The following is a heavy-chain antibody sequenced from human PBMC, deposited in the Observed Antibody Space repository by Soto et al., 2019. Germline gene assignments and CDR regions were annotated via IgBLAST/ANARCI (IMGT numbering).Heavy chain of an antibody. Sequence: QVQLVESGGGVVQPGRSLRLSCAASGFTFNNYGMHWVRQAPGQGLEWLAVIWNDGSNSSYANSVKGRFTISRDNSKNTRYLQMSSLRAEDTAVYYCARRQIPPPTRGAANARGGMDVWGQGTTVTVSS. CDR2: IWNDGSNS. CDR3: ARRQIPPPTRGAANARGGMDV. V-gene: IGHV3-33*01. CDR1: GFTFNNYG. J-gene: IGHJ6*02. D-gene: IGHD6-13*01.